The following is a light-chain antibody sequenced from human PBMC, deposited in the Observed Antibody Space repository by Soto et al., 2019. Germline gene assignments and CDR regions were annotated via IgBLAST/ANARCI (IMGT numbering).Light chain of an antibody. CDR2: GAS. CDR3: QQYNNWPWT. J-gene: IGKJ1*01. Sequence: IVLTQSPGTLSLSPGESATLSCRASPSFSNSYLAWYQQKPGQAPRLLIYGASSRATGIPARFSGSGSGTEFTLTISSLQSEDFAVYYCQQYNNWPWTFGQGTKVDIK. V-gene: IGKV3D-15*01. CDR1: PSFSNSY.